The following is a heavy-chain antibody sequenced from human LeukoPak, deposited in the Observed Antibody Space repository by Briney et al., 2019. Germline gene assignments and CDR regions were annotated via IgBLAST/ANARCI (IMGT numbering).Heavy chain of an antibody. D-gene: IGHD4-17*01. CDR1: GFTFSSYS. CDR2: ISSSSSYI. V-gene: IGHV3-21*01. CDR3: ARDRDTVTNDGDAFDI. J-gene: IGHJ3*02. Sequence: PGGSLRLSCAASGFTFSSYSMNWVRQAPGKGLEWVSSISSSSSYIYYADSVKGRFTISRDNAKNSLYLQMNSLRAEDTAVYYCARDRDTVTNDGDAFDIWGQGTMVTVSS.